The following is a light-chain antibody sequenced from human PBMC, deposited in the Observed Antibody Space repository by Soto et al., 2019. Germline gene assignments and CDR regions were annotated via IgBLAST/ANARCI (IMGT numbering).Light chain of an antibody. Sequence: QSVLTQPPSASGSPGQSVTISCTGTSSDVGGYNYVSWYQQHPGKAPKLMIYEVSKRPSGVPDRFSGSKSGNTASLTVSGLQAEDEAGYYCSSYAGSKRGVFGGGTKLTVL. V-gene: IGLV2-8*01. J-gene: IGLJ2*01. CDR1: SSDVGGYNY. CDR2: EVS. CDR3: SSYAGSKRGV.